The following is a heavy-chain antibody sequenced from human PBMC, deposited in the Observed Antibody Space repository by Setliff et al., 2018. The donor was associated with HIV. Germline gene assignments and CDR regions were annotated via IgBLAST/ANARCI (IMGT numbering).Heavy chain of an antibody. D-gene: IGHD2-8*01. Sequence: SVKVSCQASGGTFSSYAISWVRQAPGQGLDWMGGIIPVFGTTNYAQKFQGRVTITADESTSTAYMELSSLRSEDTAVYYCARGGVYYFDYWGQGTLVTVSS. V-gene: IGHV1-69*13. J-gene: IGHJ4*02. CDR2: IIPVFGTT. CDR1: GGTFSSYA. CDR3: ARGGVYYFDY.